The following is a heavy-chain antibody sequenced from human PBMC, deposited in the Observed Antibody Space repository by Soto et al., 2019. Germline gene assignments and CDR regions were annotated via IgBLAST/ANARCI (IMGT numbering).Heavy chain of an antibody. D-gene: IGHD6-19*01. CDR2: TYYRSKWYN. J-gene: IGHJ6*02. V-gene: IGHV6-1*01. CDR3: ARDLEVAVAGYYYYGMDV. Sequence: SQTLSLTCAISGDSVSSNSAAWNWTRQSPSRGLEWLGRTYYRSKWYNDYAVSVKSRITINPDTSKNQFSLQLNSVTPEDTAVYYCARDLEVAVAGYYYYGMDVWGQGTTVTVSS. CDR1: GDSVSSNSAA.